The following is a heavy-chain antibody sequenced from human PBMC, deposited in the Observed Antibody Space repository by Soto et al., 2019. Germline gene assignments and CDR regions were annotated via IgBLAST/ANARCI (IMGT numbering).Heavy chain of an antibody. CDR1: GGSISSGGYY. J-gene: IGHJ6*02. CDR2: IYYSGST. D-gene: IGHD2-8*02. CDR3: ARGLVDYYYGMDV. V-gene: IGHV4-31*03. Sequence: SETLSLTCTVSGGSISSGGYYWSWIRQHPGKGLEWIGYIYYSGSTYYNPSLKSRVTISVDTSKNQFSLKLSSVTAADTAVYYCARGLVDYYYGMDVWGQGTTVTVSS.